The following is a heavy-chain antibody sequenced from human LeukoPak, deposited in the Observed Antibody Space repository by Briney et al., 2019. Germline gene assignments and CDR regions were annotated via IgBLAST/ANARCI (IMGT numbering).Heavy chain of an antibody. Sequence: AGGSLRLSCAASGFTFSNYGMNWVRQAPGKGLEWVSYISSSGSTIYYADSVKGRFTISRDNAKNSLYLQMNSLRAEDTAVYYCARGGSSRALDYWGQGTLVTVSS. CDR2: ISSSGSTI. V-gene: IGHV3-48*04. CDR3: ARGGSSRALDY. D-gene: IGHD1-26*01. CDR1: GFTFSNYG. J-gene: IGHJ4*02.